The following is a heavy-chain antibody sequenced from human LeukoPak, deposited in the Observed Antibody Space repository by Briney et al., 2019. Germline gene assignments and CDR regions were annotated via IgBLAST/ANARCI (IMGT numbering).Heavy chain of an antibody. J-gene: IGHJ4*02. CDR1: GFTFSTYW. Sequence: PGGSLRLSCTASGFTFSTYWMSWVRQAPGKGLEWVSAISGSGGSTYYADSVKGRFTISGDNSKNTLYLQMNSLRAEDTAVYYCAKDGVGGSPVPYYFDYWGQGTLVTVSS. D-gene: IGHD1-26*01. V-gene: IGHV3-23*01. CDR2: ISGSGGST. CDR3: AKDGVGGSPVPYYFDY.